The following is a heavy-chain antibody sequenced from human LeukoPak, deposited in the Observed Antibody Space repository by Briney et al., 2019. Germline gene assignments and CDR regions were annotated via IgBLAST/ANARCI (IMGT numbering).Heavy chain of an antibody. CDR1: GFIFSDYG. CDR2: IRYDGDSQ. CDR3: AKDQAGA. Sequence: GGSLRLSCAASGFIFSDYGMHWVRQAPGKGLEWVAFIRYDGDSQFYADSVKGRFTISRDNGKNTLYLQMNSLGVEDTAVYYCAKDQAGAWGQGTRVTVSS. V-gene: IGHV3-30*02. J-gene: IGHJ5*02. D-gene: IGHD1-26*01.